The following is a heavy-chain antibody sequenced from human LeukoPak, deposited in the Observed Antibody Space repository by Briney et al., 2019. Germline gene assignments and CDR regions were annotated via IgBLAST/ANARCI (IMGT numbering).Heavy chain of an antibody. V-gene: IGHV1-46*01. J-gene: IGHJ6*02. D-gene: IGHD5-12*01. Sequence: ASVKVSRKASGYTFTSYYMHWVRQAPGQGLEWMGIINPSGGSTSYAQKFQGRVTMTRDTSTSTVYMELSSLRSEDTAVYYCARRLVADNYYYYGMDVWGQGTTVTVSS. CDR1: GYTFTSYY. CDR2: INPSGGST. CDR3: ARRLVADNYYYYGMDV.